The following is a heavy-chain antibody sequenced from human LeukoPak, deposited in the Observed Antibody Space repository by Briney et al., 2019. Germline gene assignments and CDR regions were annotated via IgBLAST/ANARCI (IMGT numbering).Heavy chain of an antibody. CDR3: ARGNFSSGWYNHYYYMDV. V-gene: IGHV1-69*06. D-gene: IGHD6-19*01. Sequence: ASVKVSCKASGGTFSSYAISWVRQAPGQGLERMGGIIPIFGTANYAQKFQGRVTITADKSTSTAYMELSSLRSEDTAVYYCARGNFSSGWYNHYYYMDVWGKGTTVTVSS. CDR1: GGTFSSYA. CDR2: IIPIFGTA. J-gene: IGHJ6*03.